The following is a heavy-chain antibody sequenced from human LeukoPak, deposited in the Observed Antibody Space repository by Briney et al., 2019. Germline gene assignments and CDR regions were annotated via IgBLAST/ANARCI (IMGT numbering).Heavy chain of an antibody. V-gene: IGHV1-69*05. CDR1: GGTFSSYA. J-gene: IGHJ4*02. D-gene: IGHD3-22*01. Sequence: SVKVSCKASGGTFSSYAISWVRQAPGQGLEWMGRIIPIFGTANYAQKFQGRVAITTDESTSTAYMELSSLRSEDTAVYYCARTAQYSSGYPYYFDYWGQGTLVTVSS. CDR2: IIPIFGTA. CDR3: ARTAQYSSGYPYYFDY.